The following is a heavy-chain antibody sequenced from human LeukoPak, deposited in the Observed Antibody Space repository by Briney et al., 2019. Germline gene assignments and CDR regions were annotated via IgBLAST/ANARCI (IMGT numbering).Heavy chain of an antibody. CDR2: ISSSGSTI. J-gene: IGHJ4*02. D-gene: IGHD6-19*01. CDR3: AREKQWLVLGD. Sequence: GRSLRLSCAASGFTCSSYEMNWVRQGPGKGLKWVSYISSSGSTIYYADSVKGRFTISRDNAKNSLYLQMNSLRAEDTAVYYCAREKQWLVLGDWGQGTLVTVSS. CDR1: GFTCSSYE. V-gene: IGHV3-48*03.